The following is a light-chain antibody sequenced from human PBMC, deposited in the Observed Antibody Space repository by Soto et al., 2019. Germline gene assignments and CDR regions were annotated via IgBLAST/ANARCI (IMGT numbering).Light chain of an antibody. J-gene: IGKJ2*01. V-gene: IGKV1-39*01. CDR2: AAS. CDR1: QSISSY. CDR3: QQSNSIPHT. Sequence: DIRMTQSPSSPSASVGDRVTITCRASQSISSYLNWYQQKPGKAPKLLIYAASSLQSGFPSRFTGSGSGTDFPLTISSLQPEDFATYYCQQSNSIPHTFGQGTKLEIK.